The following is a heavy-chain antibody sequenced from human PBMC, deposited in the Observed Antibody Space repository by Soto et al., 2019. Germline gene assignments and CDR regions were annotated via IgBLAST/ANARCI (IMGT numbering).Heavy chain of an antibody. V-gene: IGHV3-23*01. Sequence: GGSLRLSCAASGFNFSSYAMRWVRQAPGKGLEWVSAISGSGGSTYSADSVKGRCTISRDNSKNTLYLQMNSLRAEDTAVYYCAKLSKIGGVVYAFDIWGQGTMVTVSS. J-gene: IGHJ3*02. D-gene: IGHD2-2*01. CDR1: GFNFSSYA. CDR2: ISGSGGST. CDR3: AKLSKIGGVVYAFDI.